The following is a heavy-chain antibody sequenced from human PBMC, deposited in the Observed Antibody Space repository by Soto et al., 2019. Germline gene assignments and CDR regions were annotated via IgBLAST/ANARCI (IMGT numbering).Heavy chain of an antibody. D-gene: IGHD4-17*01. Sequence: GASVKVSCKASGYTFTSYDINWVRQATGQGLEWMGGMNPNSGNTGYAQKFQGRVTMTRNTSISTAYMELSSLRSEDTAVYYCARVRRSDYPFDYWGQGTLVTVSS. CDR3: ARVRRSDYPFDY. CDR1: GYTFTSYD. V-gene: IGHV1-8*01. CDR2: MNPNSGNT. J-gene: IGHJ4*02.